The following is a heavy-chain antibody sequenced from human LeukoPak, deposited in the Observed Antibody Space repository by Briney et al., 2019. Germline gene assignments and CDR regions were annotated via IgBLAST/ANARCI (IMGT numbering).Heavy chain of an antibody. CDR1: GGSISSSGFY. Sequence: PSETLSLTCTVSGGSISSSGFYWGWIRQPPGKGLEWIGSIYYTGSTSYNPSLKSRVTISVDTSKNQFSLKLRTVTAADTAVYYCAREGAGAYWGQGTLVTVSS. D-gene: IGHD4/OR15-4a*01. CDR2: IYYTGST. CDR3: AREGAGAY. J-gene: IGHJ4*02. V-gene: IGHV4-39*07.